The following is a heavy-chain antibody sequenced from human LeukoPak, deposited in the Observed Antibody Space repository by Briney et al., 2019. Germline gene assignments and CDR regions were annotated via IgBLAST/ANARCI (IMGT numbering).Heavy chain of an antibody. V-gene: IGHV3-48*01. CDR2: ISSSSSTI. D-gene: IGHD6-19*01. CDR1: GFTFSSYS. Sequence: PGGSLRLSCAASGFTFSSYSMNWVRQAPGKGLEWVSYISSSSSTIYYADSVKGRFTISRDNAKNSLYLQMNSLRAEDTAVYYCARGSHSSGWHYLFDYWGQGTLVTVS. CDR3: ARGSHSSGWHYLFDY. J-gene: IGHJ4*02.